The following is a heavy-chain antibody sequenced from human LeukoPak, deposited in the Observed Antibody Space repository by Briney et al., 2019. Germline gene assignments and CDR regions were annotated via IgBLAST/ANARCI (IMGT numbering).Heavy chain of an antibody. Sequence: GGSLRLSCAASGFTFSSYSMNWVRQAPGKGLEWVSSISSSSSYIYYADSVKGRFTISRDNAKNSLYLQMNSLRAEDTAVYYCARVGDGDYEGYYYMDVWGKGTTVTVSS. CDR1: GFTFSSYS. CDR2: ISSSSSYI. J-gene: IGHJ6*03. CDR3: ARVGDGDYEGYYYMDV. V-gene: IGHV3-21*01. D-gene: IGHD4-17*01.